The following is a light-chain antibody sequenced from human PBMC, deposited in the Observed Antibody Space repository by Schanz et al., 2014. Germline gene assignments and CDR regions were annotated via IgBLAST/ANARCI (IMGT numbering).Light chain of an antibody. J-gene: IGKJ1*01. CDR3: QQYGSSPGT. Sequence: EIVFTQSPATLSLSPGDRATLSCRASQSVSSFLAWYQQKRGQAPRLLIYDASKRATGIPARFSGSGSGADFTLTIDSLEPEDFAVYYCQQYGSSPGTFGQGTKVEIK. V-gene: IGKV3-20*01. CDR1: QSVSSF. CDR2: DAS.